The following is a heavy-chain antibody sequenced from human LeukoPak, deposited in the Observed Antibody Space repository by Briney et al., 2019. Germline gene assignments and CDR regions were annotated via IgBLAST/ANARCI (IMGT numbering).Heavy chain of an antibody. V-gene: IGHV3-23*01. CDR2: ISGSAHKI. Sequence: GGSLRLSCAASGFTFSSYAMSWVRQAPEKGLDWVSVISGSAHKIRYADSVKGRFTISRDNSENIVYLQMNNLRVEDTAVYYCAGRPTGYSSGYIHWGQGTLVTVSS. CDR3: AGRPTGYSSGYIH. J-gene: IGHJ4*02. CDR1: GFTFSSYA. D-gene: IGHD5-18*01.